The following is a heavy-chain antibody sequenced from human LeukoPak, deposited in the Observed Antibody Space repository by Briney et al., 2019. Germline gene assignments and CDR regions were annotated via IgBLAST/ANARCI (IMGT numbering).Heavy chain of an antibody. CDR1: GGSISSGGYS. D-gene: IGHD3-10*01. CDR3: ARGRIAHRRGTMVRTLFDY. J-gene: IGHJ4*02. CDR2: ISHSGST. Sequence: PSETLSLTCAVSGGSISSGGYSWSWIRQPPGKGLEWIGYISHSGSTYYNPSLKSRVTISVDRSKNQFSLKLSSVTAADTAVYYCARGRIAHRRGTMVRTLFDYWGQGTLVTVSS. V-gene: IGHV4-30-2*01.